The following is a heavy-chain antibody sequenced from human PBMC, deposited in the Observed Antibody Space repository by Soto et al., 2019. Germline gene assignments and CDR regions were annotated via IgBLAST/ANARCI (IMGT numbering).Heavy chain of an antibody. CDR3: AKDFIGSYPDYFDY. J-gene: IGHJ4*02. CDR1: GFTFSSCA. D-gene: IGHD2-15*01. Sequence: GGSLRLSCAASGFTFSSCAMTWVRQAPGKEMQWVASITGSGDTTYYADSVKGRFTISRDNSKNTLYLQMNSLRAEDAAIFYCAKDFIGSYPDYFDYWGQGALVTVSS. V-gene: IGHV3-23*01. CDR2: ITGSGDTT.